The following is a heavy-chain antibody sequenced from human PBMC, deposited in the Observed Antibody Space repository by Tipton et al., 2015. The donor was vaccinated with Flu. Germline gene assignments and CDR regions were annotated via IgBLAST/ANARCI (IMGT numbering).Heavy chain of an antibody. Sequence: GSLRLSCAASGFTFSNYVMTWVRQAPGKGLEWVSGISGSSIYTYYADSVKGRFTISRDNSRNTMYLQMNSLRAEDTAVYYCARDGGQWLGHFDYWGQGTLVTVSS. D-gene: IGHD6-19*01. CDR3: ARDGGQWLGHFDY. CDR1: GFTFSNYV. V-gene: IGHV3-23*01. J-gene: IGHJ4*02. CDR2: ISGSSIYT.